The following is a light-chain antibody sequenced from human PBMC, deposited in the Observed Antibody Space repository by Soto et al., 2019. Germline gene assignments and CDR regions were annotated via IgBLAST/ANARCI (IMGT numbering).Light chain of an antibody. CDR1: SSNIGSNY. V-gene: IGLV1-47*01. CDR3: AAWDDSLSGTYV. CDR2: RNN. J-gene: IGLJ6*01. Sequence: QSVLTQPPSASGTPGQRVTISCSGSSSNIGSNYVYWYQQLPGTAPKLLIYRNNQRPSGVPDRFSGSKSGTSASLAISGLRSEDEDDYYCAAWDDSLSGTYVFGNGTKVTV.